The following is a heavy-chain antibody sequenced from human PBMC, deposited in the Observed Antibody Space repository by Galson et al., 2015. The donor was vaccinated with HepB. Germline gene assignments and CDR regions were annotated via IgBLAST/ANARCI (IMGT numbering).Heavy chain of an antibody. J-gene: IGHJ6*02. V-gene: IGHV3-30-3*01. Sequence: SLRLSCAASGFTFGTHAMHWVRQASGKGLEWVTTISYDGNNKYYRDSVEGRFTISRDYSKNTLDLQMNSLRLEDTAVYYCARDGGLRAGAGSTFYYGMDVWGQGTTVTVSS. CDR2: ISYDGNNK. D-gene: IGHD3-16*01. CDR3: ARDGGLRAGAGSTFYYGMDV. CDR1: GFTFGTHA.